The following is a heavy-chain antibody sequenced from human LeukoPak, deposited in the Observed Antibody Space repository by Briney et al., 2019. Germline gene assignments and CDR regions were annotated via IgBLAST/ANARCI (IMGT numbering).Heavy chain of an antibody. J-gene: IGHJ4*02. CDR1: GFTFSSYA. Sequence: GGSLRLSCAASGFTFSSYAMNWVRQAPGKGLEWVSAISGSGGSTYYADSVKGRFTISRDNSKSTLYLQMNSLRAEDTAVYYCAYDGSSSPYWGQGTLVTVSS. CDR3: AYDGSSSPY. D-gene: IGHD6-13*01. V-gene: IGHV3-23*01. CDR2: ISGSGGST.